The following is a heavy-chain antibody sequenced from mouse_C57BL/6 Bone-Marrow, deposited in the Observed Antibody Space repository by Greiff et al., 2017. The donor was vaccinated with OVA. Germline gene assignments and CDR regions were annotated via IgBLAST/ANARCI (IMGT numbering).Heavy chain of an antibody. D-gene: IGHD1-1*01. J-gene: IGHJ1*03. CDR2: IDPENGDT. Sequence: VQLQQSGAELVRPGASVKLSCTASGFNFTDDYMHWVKQRPEQGLEWIGWIDPENGDTEYASKFQGKATITADTSSNTAYLQLSSLTSDDTAVYYCTAYYGSSYWYFDVWGKGTTVTVSS. CDR3: TAYYGSSYWYFDV. CDR1: GFNFTDDY. V-gene: IGHV14-4*01.